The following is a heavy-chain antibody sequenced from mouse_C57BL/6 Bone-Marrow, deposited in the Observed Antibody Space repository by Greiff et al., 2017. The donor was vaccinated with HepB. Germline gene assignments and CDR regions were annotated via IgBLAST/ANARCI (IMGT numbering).Heavy chain of an antibody. Sequence: VQLVESGGGLVKPGGSLKLSCAASGFTFSSYAMSWVRQTPEKRLEWVATISDGGSYTYYPDNVKGRFTISRDNAKNNLYLQMSHLKSEDTSMYYCARDGNLAYWGQGTLVTVS. V-gene: IGHV5-4*01. CDR2: ISDGGSYT. J-gene: IGHJ3*01. D-gene: IGHD2-1*01. CDR3: ARDGNLAY. CDR1: GFTFSSYA.